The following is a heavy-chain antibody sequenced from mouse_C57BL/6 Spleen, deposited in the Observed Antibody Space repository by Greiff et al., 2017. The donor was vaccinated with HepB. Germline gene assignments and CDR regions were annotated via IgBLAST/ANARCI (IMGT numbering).Heavy chain of an antibody. D-gene: IGHD2-4*01. Sequence: EVQLQQSGPVLVKPGASVKMSCKASGYTFTDYYMNWVKQSHGKSLEWIGVINPYNGGTSYNQKFKGKATLTVDKSSSTAYMELNSLTSEDSAVYYCARRLRREEWYFDVWGTGTTVTVSS. CDR1: GYTFTDYY. V-gene: IGHV1-19*01. J-gene: IGHJ1*03. CDR2: INPYNGGT. CDR3: ARRLRREEWYFDV.